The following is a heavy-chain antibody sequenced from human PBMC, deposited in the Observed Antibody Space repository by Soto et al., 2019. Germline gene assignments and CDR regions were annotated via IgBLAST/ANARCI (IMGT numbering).Heavy chain of an antibody. D-gene: IGHD3-22*01. CDR1: GGTFSTYA. CDR2: VIPMFGTP. Sequence: QVQLVQSGAEVKRPGSAMKVSCRASGGTFSTYAINWVRQVPGQGLEWMGGVIPMFGTPNYAQKFQGRVSITADEATSTAYMEVRSLTSADTAVYYCARISAKIYGSSGFHDAFDVWGQGTMVTVSS. CDR3: ARISAKIYGSSGFHDAFDV. V-gene: IGHV1-69*01. J-gene: IGHJ3*01.